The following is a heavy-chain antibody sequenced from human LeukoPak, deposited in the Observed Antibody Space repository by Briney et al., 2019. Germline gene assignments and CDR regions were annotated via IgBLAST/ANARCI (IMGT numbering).Heavy chain of an antibody. J-gene: IGHJ6*03. D-gene: IGHD6-19*01. CDR3: ARTRQWLDDYYYYFMDV. Sequence: SGPALVKPTETLTLTCTFSGFSLTTRGMCVTWIRQPPGKALEWLARIDWDDDKNYSTSLKNRLTISKDTSKNQVVLTLTNMDPVDTGTYYCARTRQWLDDYYYYFMDVWGEGTTVTVSS. CDR1: GFSLTTRGMC. CDR2: IDWDDDK. V-gene: IGHV2-70*11.